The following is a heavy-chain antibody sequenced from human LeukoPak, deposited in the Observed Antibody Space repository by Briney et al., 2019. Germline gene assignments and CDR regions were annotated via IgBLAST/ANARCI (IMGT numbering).Heavy chain of an antibody. CDR2: INPSSGST. V-gene: IGHV1-46*01. CDR1: GYTFINYY. CDR3: AREFQYYLDY. J-gene: IGHJ4*02. Sequence: ASVTVSCKTSGYTFINYYRHWVRQAPGQALQWMGMINPSSGSTNYAQKFHGRVTMTRDTSTYTVYMEVSSLRSEDTAFYYCAREFQYYLDYWGRGSLVTVSS.